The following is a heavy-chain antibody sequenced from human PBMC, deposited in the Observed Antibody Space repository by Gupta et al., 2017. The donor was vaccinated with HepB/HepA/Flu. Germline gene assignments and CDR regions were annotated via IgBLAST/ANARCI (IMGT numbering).Heavy chain of an antibody. Sequence: EVQLVESGGGVVQPGGSLRLSCAASGFTFDDYAMHWVRQAPGKGLEWVSLISGDGGSTYYADSVKGRFTISRDNSKNSLYLQMNSLRTEDTALYYCAKDMGHFWWDIVATPLGYYYGMDVWGQGTTVTVAS. CDR2: ISGDGGST. D-gene: IGHD5-12*01. CDR1: GFTFDDYA. J-gene: IGHJ6*02. CDR3: AKDMGHFWWDIVATPLGYYYGMDV. V-gene: IGHV3-43*02.